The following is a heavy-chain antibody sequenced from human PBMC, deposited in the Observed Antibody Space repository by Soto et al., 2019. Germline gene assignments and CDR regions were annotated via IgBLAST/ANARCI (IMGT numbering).Heavy chain of an antibody. CDR1: GFTFSSYA. J-gene: IGHJ6*02. CDR3: AVRIAVAALVPQYYGMDX. D-gene: IGHD6-19*01. Sequence: PGGSLRLSCAASGFTFSSYAMSWVRQAPGKGLEWVSAISGSGGSTYYEDSVKVRFTISSDNSKNKLYLQMNSLRAEDTAVYYCAVRIAVAALVPQYYGMDXWGQGTTVTVS. V-gene: IGHV3-23*01. CDR2: ISGSGGST.